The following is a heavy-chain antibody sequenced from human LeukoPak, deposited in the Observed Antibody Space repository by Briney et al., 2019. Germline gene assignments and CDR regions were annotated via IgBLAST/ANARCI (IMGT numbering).Heavy chain of an antibody. V-gene: IGHV5-51*01. CDR3: ARHPSFYSGWPLDY. J-gene: IGHJ4*02. CDR2: IYPGDSDV. D-gene: IGHD6-19*01. Sequence: GESLKISCKGSGYSFTSYWIGWVRQMPGKGLEWMGIIYPGDSDVRYSPSFQGQVTISADKSTTTASLQWSSLKASDTAMYYCARHPSFYSGWPLDYWGQGTLVTVSS. CDR1: GYSFTSYW.